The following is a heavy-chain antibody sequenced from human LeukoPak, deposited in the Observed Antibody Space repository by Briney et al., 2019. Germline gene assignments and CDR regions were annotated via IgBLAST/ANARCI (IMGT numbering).Heavy chain of an antibody. J-gene: IGHJ4*02. D-gene: IGHD4-23*01. Sequence: GGSLRLSCAASGFTFSSYAMSWVRQAPGKGLQWVSSISSSGSLIYYADSVKGRFTISRDNAKNSLYLQMNSLRAEDTAVYYCASSVVSGYWGQGTLVTVSS. CDR1: GFTFSSYA. CDR3: ASSVVSGY. V-gene: IGHV3-21*01. CDR2: ISSSGSLI.